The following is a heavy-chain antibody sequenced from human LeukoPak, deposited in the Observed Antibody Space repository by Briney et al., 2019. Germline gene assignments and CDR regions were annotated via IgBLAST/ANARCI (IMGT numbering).Heavy chain of an antibody. Sequence: GGSLRLSCAASGFTFSSYAMSWVRQAPGEGLEWVSAISGSGGSTCYADSVKGRFTISRDNSKNTLYLQMNSLRAEDTAVYYCAKDPDYDFWSGYFFDYWGQGTLVTVSS. J-gene: IGHJ4*02. CDR1: GFTFSSYA. D-gene: IGHD3-3*01. CDR3: AKDPDYDFWSGYFFDY. V-gene: IGHV3-23*01. CDR2: ISGSGGST.